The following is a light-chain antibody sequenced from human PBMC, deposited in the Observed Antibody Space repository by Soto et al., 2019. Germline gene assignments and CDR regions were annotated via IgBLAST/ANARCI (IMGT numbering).Light chain of an antibody. V-gene: IGLV4-60*02. CDR2: LEGSGSY. Sequence: QPVLTQSSSASASLGSSIKLTCTLSRRHRSYIIAWHQQQPGKAPRYLMKLEGSGSYNKGSGVPDRFSGSSSGADRYLTISNLQFEDEADYYCETWDSNIWVFGGRTKVTVL. CDR3: ETWDSNIWV. J-gene: IGLJ3*02. CDR1: RRHRSYI.